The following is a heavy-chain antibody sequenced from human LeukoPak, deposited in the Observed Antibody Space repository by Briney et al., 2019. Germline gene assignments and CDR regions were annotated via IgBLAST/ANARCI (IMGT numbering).Heavy chain of an antibody. CDR1: ADSFSSHY. CDR3: ARDLVTVTKGFDI. Sequence: SETLSLTCAVSADSFSSHYWTWIRQPPGKGLEWIGYISYIGRTNYNPSLKSRVTISIDTSKNQFSLKLTSVTAADTAVYYCARDLVTVTKGFDIWGQGTMVSVSS. V-gene: IGHV4-59*11. J-gene: IGHJ3*02. D-gene: IGHD4-17*01. CDR2: ISYIGRT.